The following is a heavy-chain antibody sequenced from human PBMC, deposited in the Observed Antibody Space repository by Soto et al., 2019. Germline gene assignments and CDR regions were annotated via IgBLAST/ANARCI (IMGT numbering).Heavy chain of an antibody. CDR3: AKDQYYYGSGSSLY. V-gene: IGHV3-23*01. J-gene: IGHJ4*02. CDR1: GFTFSSYA. Sequence: GGSLRLSCAASGFTFSSYAMSWVRQAPGKGLEWVSAISGSGGSTYYADSVKGRFTISRDNSKNTLYLQMNSLRAEDTAVYYCAKDQYYYGSGSSLYWGQGTLVTVSS. D-gene: IGHD3-10*01. CDR2: ISGSGGST.